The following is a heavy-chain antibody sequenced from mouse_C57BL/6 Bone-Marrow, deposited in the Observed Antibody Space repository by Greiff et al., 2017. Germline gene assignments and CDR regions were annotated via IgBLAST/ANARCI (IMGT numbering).Heavy chain of an antibody. J-gene: IGHJ2*01. Sequence: QVQLKQSGAELARPGASVKLSCKASGYTFTSYGISWVKQRTGQGLEWIGEIYPRSGNTYYNEKFKGKATLTADKSSSTAYMELRSLTSEDSAVYFCARSLSTTVVAEDYWGQGTTRTVSS. CDR1: GYTFTSYG. V-gene: IGHV1-81*01. D-gene: IGHD1-1*01. CDR2: IYPRSGNT. CDR3: ARSLSTTVVAEDY.